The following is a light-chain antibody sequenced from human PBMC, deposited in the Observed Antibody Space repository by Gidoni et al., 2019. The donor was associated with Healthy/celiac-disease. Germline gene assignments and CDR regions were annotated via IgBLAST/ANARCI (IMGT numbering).Light chain of an antibody. CDR2: GAS. CDR3: QQYNNWPWT. V-gene: IGKV3-15*01. J-gene: IGKJ1*01. CDR1: KSVSSN. Sequence: EIVMTQSPATLSVSPGERATLSCRASKSVSSNLAWYQQKPGQAPRLLIYGASTRATGIPARFSGSGSGTEFTLTISSLQSEDFAVYYCQQYNNWPWTFGQXTKVEIK.